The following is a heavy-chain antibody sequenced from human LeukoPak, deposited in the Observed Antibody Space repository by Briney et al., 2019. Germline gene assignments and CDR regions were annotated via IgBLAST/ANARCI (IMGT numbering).Heavy chain of an antibody. Sequence: GGSLRLSCAASGFTFSGYEMNWVRQAPGKGLEWVAFISESGDTIYYTDSVKGRFTISRDNAKNSVYLQMNSLRAEDTAVYYCAKGPPTGRYFDWLHNPPDYWGQGTLVTVSS. CDR2: ISESGDTI. J-gene: IGHJ4*02. V-gene: IGHV3-48*03. CDR1: GFTFSGYE. CDR3: AKGPPTGRYFDWLHNPPDY. D-gene: IGHD3-9*01.